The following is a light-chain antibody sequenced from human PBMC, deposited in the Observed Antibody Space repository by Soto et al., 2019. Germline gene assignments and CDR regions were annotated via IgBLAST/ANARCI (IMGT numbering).Light chain of an antibody. CDR1: QSVSSSY. Sequence: EIVLTQSPGTLSLSPGERATLSCRASQSVSSSYLAWYQQKPGQAPRLLIDGASSRATGITDRFSGSGSGTDFTLTISRLEPEDFAVYYGKQYGSSLSWTFGQGTKVEIK. V-gene: IGKV3-20*01. J-gene: IGKJ1*01. CDR2: GAS. CDR3: KQYGSSLSWT.